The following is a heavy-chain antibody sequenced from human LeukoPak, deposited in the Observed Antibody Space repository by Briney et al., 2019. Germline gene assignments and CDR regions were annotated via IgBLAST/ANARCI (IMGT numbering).Heavy chain of an antibody. CDR2: INPNSGGT. CDR1: GYTFTGYY. J-gene: IGHJ4*02. Sequence: ASVKVSCKASGYTFTGYYMHWVRQAPGQGLEWMGWINPNSGGTNYAQKFQGRVTMTRDTSISTAYMELSRLRSDDTAVYYCARDGGGSYYAGYRYWGQGTLVTVSS. CDR3: ARDGGGSYYAGYRY. V-gene: IGHV1-2*02. D-gene: IGHD1-26*01.